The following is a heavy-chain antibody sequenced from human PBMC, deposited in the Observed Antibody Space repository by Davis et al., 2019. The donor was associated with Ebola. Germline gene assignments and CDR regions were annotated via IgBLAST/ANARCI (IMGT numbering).Heavy chain of an antibody. Sequence: GGSLRLSCAASGFTFSSYGMHWVRQAPGKGLEWVSYISSSGSTIYYADSVKGRFTISRDNAKNSLYLQMNSLRAEDTAVYYCARANYDFWSSFYYYYGMDVWGQGTTVTVSS. CDR3: ARANYDFWSSFYYYYGMDV. V-gene: IGHV3-48*04. J-gene: IGHJ6*02. CDR1: GFTFSSYG. D-gene: IGHD3-3*01. CDR2: ISSSGSTI.